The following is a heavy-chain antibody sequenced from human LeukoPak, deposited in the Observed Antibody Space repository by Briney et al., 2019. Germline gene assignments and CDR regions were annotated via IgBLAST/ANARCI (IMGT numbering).Heavy chain of an antibody. CDR3: ARQLCSGGSCYSVSDY. Sequence: GESLKISCKGSGYSFTSYWIGWVRQMPGKSLEWMGIIYPGDSGTRYSPSFQGQVTISADKSISTAYLQWSSLKASDTAIYYCARQLCSGGSCYSVSDYWGQGTLVTVSS. D-gene: IGHD2-15*01. CDR1: GYSFTSYW. CDR2: IYPGDSGT. V-gene: IGHV5-51*01. J-gene: IGHJ4*02.